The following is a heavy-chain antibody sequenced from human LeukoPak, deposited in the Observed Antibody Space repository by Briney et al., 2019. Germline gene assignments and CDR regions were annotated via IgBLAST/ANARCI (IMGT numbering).Heavy chain of an antibody. CDR1: GFTFSSYD. D-gene: IGHD6-6*01. CDR2: ISSRGSTI. V-gene: IGHV3-48*03. J-gene: IGHJ4*02. Sequence: GGSLRLSCAASGFTFSSYDVNWVRQAPGKGLEWVSYISSRGSTIYYADSVKGRFTISRDSAKNSLYLQMNSLRAEDTAVYYCARDLRGRGYSSSSAGYWGQGTLVTVSS. CDR3: ARDLRGRGYSSSSAGY.